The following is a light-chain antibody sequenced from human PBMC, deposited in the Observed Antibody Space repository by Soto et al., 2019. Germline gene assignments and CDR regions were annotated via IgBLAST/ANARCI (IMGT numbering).Light chain of an antibody. CDR2: GAS. Sequence: EIVMTQAPATLSVSPGERATLSCRAGQGVSSNFAWYQQKPGQAPRLLFYGASTRATGIPASFSGSGSGTEFTLTISSLQSEDFAVYYCQQYNNWPLTFGQGTKVEIK. CDR1: QGVSSN. CDR3: QQYNNWPLT. J-gene: IGKJ1*01. V-gene: IGKV3-15*01.